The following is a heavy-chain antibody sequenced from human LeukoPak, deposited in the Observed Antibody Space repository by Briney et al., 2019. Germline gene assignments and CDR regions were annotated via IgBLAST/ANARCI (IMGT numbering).Heavy chain of an antibody. V-gene: IGHV3-23*01. CDR3: AKASWVSTADAVL. D-gene: IGHD3-16*01. Sequence: GGSLRLSCVASGFTFSSYAMSWVRETPARGLEWVSSLRGNGDAFYADSVKGRFTLSRDESRYTVYLQLNRLRVEDTAIYYCAKASWVSTADAVLWGQGTVVTVSS. CDR2: LRGNGDA. J-gene: IGHJ4*02. CDR1: GFTFSSYA.